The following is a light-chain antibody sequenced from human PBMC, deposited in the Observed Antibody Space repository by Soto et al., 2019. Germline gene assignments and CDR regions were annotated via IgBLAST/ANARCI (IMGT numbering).Light chain of an antibody. J-gene: IGKJ4*01. CDR3: QQRYDDAPT. CDR1: QSISNH. Sequence: DIQMTQSPSSLSASVGDRVSITCRASQSISNHLNWYQKKPGKAPKVVIYAASRLQSGVPSRFSGSGSGTDFTLTISSLQPDDFGTYYCQQRYDDAPTFGGGTKVEIK. CDR2: AAS. V-gene: IGKV1-39*01.